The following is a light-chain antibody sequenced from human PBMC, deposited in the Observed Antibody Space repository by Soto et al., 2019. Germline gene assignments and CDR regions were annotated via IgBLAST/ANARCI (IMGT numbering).Light chain of an antibody. CDR3: HQYGHAHWT. CDR2: GAS. Sequence: EVVLTQSPGSLSLSPGERATLSCRASQSVSSTYLAWYQQKPGQAPRVLIYGASSRATGTPDRFSGSGSGTDFTLTISRLEPEDFAVYYCHQYGHAHWTFGQGTKVEIK. J-gene: IGKJ1*01. V-gene: IGKV3-20*01. CDR1: QSVSSTY.